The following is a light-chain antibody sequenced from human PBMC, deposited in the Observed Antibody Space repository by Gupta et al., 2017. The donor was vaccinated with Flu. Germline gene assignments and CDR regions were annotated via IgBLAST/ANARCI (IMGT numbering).Light chain of an antibody. CDR1: QSLLYSSNNKNY. V-gene: IGKV4-1*01. CDR3: QQFYSSLPA. Sequence: DIVMTQSPDSLAVSLGERATINCKSSQSLLYSSNNKNYLTWFQQKSGQPPKLLISWASTRESGVPDRFSGSGSGTDFTLTISSLQAEDVAVYYCQQFYSSLPAFGPGTKVEIK. J-gene: IGKJ3*01. CDR2: WAS.